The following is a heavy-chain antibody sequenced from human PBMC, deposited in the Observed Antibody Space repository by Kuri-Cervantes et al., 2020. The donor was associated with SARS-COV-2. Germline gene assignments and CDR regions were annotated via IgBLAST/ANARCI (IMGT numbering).Heavy chain of an antibody. Sequence: SVKVSCKASGGTFSSYGISWVQQAPGQGLEWMGWISAYNGNTNYAQKFQGRVTITADESTSTAYMELSSLRSEDTAVYYCAFDYGDYDFRLYWGQGTLVTVSS. D-gene: IGHD4-17*01. CDR3: AFDYGDYDFRLY. CDR2: ISAYNGNT. CDR1: GGTFSSYG. V-gene: IGHV1-69*13. J-gene: IGHJ4*02.